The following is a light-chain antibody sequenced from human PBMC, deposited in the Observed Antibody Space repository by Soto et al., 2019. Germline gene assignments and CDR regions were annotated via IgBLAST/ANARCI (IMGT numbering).Light chain of an antibody. V-gene: IGKV1-9*01. CDR2: VAS. CDR1: QGISNY. J-gene: IGKJ5*01. CDR3: QQLFSFPPT. Sequence: DIPLTQSPSFLSASVGDRVTITCRASQGISNYLAWYQQKPGKAPNLLIYVASTLQSGVPSRFSGSGSGTEFTLTISRLQPEDLATYYCQQLFSFPPTFGQGTRLEIK.